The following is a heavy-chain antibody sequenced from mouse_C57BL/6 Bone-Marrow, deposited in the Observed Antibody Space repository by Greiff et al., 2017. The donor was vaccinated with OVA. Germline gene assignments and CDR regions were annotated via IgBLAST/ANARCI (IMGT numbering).Heavy chain of an antibody. V-gene: IGHV1-81*01. CDR3: ELTETWAGYAY. J-gene: IGHJ3*01. Sequence: QVQLQQSGAELARPGASVKLSCKASGYTFTSYGISWVKQRTGQGLEWIGEIYPRSGNTYYNEKFKGKATLTADKSSSTAYMEIRSLTSEDSAVYVCELTETWAGYAYWGQGTLVTVSA. CDR2: IYPRSGNT. CDR1: GYTFTSYG. D-gene: IGHD4-1*01.